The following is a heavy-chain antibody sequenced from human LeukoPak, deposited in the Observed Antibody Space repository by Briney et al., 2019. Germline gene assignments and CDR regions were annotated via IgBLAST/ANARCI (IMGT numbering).Heavy chain of an antibody. Sequence: GASVKVSCKASGGTFSSYAISWVRQAPGQGLEWMGGIIPIFGTANYAQKFQGRVTITADESTSTAYMELSSLRSEDTAVYYCAREVVVRGVITSYDYWGQGTLVTVSS. V-gene: IGHV1-69*13. CDR2: IIPIFGTA. CDR1: GGTFSSYA. D-gene: IGHD3-10*01. J-gene: IGHJ4*02. CDR3: AREVVVRGVITSYDY.